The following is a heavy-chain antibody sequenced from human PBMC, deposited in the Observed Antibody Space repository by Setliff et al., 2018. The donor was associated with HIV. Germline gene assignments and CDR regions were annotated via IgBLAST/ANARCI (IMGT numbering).Heavy chain of an antibody. CDR3: ARETRDIPHTSPPYYYFYMDV. J-gene: IGHJ6*03. CDR1: GFTFSTYS. CDR2: LDSNNRNI. Sequence: PGGSLRLSCAASGFTFSTYSFNWVRQPPGKGLEWVSSLDSNNRNIYYRDSVKGRFTVSRDNAKNALYLHMNDLRAEDTAVYYCARETRDIPHTSPPYYYFYMDVWGKGTTVTVSS. D-gene: IGHD1-26*01. V-gene: IGHV3-21*01.